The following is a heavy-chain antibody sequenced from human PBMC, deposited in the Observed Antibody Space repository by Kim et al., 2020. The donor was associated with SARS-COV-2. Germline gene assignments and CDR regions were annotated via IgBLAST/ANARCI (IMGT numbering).Heavy chain of an antibody. V-gene: IGHV4-34*01. Sequence: SETLSLTCAVYGGSFSGYYWSWIRQPPGKGLEWIGEINHSGSTNYNPSLKSRVTISVDTSKNQFSLKLSSVTAADTAVYYCARGRPLLRYYGSGSYYEGAFDIWGQGTMVTVSS. J-gene: IGHJ3*02. CDR1: GGSFSGYY. CDR3: ARGRPLLRYYGSGSYYEGAFDI. CDR2: INHSGST. D-gene: IGHD3-10*01.